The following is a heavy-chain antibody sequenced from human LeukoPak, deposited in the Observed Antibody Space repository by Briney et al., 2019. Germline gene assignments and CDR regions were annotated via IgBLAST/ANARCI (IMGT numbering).Heavy chain of an antibody. J-gene: IGHJ4*02. Sequence: AGGCLRLSCAASGFTFSSYCMNWVRQAPGKGLEWVSSISSSSSYIYYADSVKGRFTISRDNAKNSLYLQMNSLRAEDTAVYYCARAFTYYDILTGYYDEVFDYWGQGTLVTVSS. V-gene: IGHV3-21*01. CDR1: GFTFSSYC. CDR3: ARAFTYYDILTGYYDEVFDY. CDR2: ISSSSSYI. D-gene: IGHD3-9*01.